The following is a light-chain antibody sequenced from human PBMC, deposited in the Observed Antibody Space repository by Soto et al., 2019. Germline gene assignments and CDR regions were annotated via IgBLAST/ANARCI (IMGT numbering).Light chain of an antibody. V-gene: IGLV2-8*01. J-gene: IGLJ3*02. CDR3: TSYAGIYHRV. CDR1: SSDVGGYDY. Sequence: QSALTQPPSASGSPGQAVTICCTGTSSDVGGYDYVSWYQQHPAKSPQLLIYEVRKRPSGVPDRYSGFNSGNKASLTVSGRQAADEADSACTSYAGIYHRVFGGGTKLPV. CDR2: EVR.